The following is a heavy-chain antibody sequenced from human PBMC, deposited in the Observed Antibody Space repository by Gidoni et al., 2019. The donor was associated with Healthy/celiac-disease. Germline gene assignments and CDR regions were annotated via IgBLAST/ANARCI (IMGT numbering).Heavy chain of an antibody. CDR3: ARVLREYYDMLTGQLNEYNWFDP. D-gene: IGHD3-9*01. CDR1: GGSISSCVYY. Sequence: QVQLQESGPGLVKPSQTLSLTCTFSGGSISSCVYYWSWIRQHPGKGREWIGYIYHSGSTYYNPSLKSRVTISVDTSKNQFSLKLSSVTAADTAVYYCARVLREYYDMLTGQLNEYNWFDPWGQGTLVTVSS. CDR2: IYHSGST. J-gene: IGHJ5*02. V-gene: IGHV4-31*03.